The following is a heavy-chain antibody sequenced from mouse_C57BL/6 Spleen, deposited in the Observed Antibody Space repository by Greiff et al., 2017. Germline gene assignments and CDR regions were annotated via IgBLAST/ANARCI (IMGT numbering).Heavy chain of an antibody. CDR3: ARDLDWYFDV. J-gene: IGHJ1*03. CDR1: GFTFSDFY. V-gene: IGHV7-1*01. CDR2: SRNKANDYTT. Sequence: EVNVVESGGGLVQSGRSLRLSCATSGFTFSDFYMEWVRQAPGKGLEWIAASRNKANDYTTEYSASVKGRFIVSRDTSQSILYLQMNALRAEDTAIYYCARDLDWYFDVWGTGTTVTVSS.